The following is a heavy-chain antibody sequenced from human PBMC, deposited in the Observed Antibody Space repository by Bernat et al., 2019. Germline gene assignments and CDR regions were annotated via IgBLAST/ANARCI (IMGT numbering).Heavy chain of an antibody. V-gene: IGHV1-69*01. CDR1: GGTFSSYA. D-gene: IGHD2-15*01. Sequence: QVQLVQSGAEVKKPGSSVKVSCKASGGTFSSYAISWVRQAPGRGLEWMGGIIPIFGTANYAQKFQGRVTITADESTSTAYMELSSLRSEDTAVYYCARGGGYCSGGSCYFDAFDIWGQGTMVTVSS. CDR3: ARGGGYCSGGSCYFDAFDI. J-gene: IGHJ3*02. CDR2: IIPIFGTA.